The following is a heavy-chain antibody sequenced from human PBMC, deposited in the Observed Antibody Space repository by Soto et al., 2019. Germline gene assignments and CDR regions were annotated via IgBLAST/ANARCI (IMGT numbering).Heavy chain of an antibody. CDR2: VYRTGST. D-gene: IGHD6-13*01. Sequence: QMQRQESGPGLVKPSGSLSLTCAVSGGSISTSNWWSWVRQPPGKGLEWIGEVYRTGSTNYNPSLESRLTISVDKSKNQFSLKLTSVTAADTAVYYCARARATIAAAAIFDCWGQGTLVTVSS. CDR1: GGSISTSNW. J-gene: IGHJ4*02. V-gene: IGHV4-4*02. CDR3: ARARATIAAAAIFDC.